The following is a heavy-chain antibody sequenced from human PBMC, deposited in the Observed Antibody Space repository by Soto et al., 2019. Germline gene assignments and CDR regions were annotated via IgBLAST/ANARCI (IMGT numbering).Heavy chain of an antibody. Sequence: GASVKVSCKASGYTFTSYGISWVRQAPGQGLEWMGWISAYNGNTIYAQKFQGRVTMTTDTSTDTAYMELSSLRSEDTAVYYCATVFPYYYDSSGYSYFGFSLGYWGQGTLVTSPQ. J-gene: IGHJ4*02. V-gene: IGHV1-18*01. CDR3: ATVFPYYYDSSGYSYFGFSLGY. CDR2: ISAYNGNT. D-gene: IGHD3-22*01. CDR1: GYTFTSYG.